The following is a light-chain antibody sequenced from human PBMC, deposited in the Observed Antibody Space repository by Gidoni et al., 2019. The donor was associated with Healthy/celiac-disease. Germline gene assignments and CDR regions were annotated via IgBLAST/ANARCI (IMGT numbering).Light chain of an antibody. CDR1: QSVRSY. V-gene: IGKV3-11*01. Sequence: EIVLTQSPATLSLSPGERATLSCRASQSVRSYLAWYQQKPGQAPRLLIYDASNRATGIPARFSGSGSGTDFTLTISSIEPEDFAVYYCQQRSNWPPITFGQGTRLEIK. CDR2: DAS. CDR3: QQRSNWPPIT. J-gene: IGKJ5*01.